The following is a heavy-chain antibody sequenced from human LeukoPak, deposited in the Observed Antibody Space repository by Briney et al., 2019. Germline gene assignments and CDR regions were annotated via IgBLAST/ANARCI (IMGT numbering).Heavy chain of an antibody. V-gene: IGHV3-15*01. D-gene: IGHD1-26*01. Sequence: GGSLRLSCAPSGFTFSSYAMSWVRQAPGKGLEWVGRIKSKTAGGTIDYAAPVKGRFTISRDDSKNTLYLQMNSLRTEDTAVYYCTTGESMVGSTIHIRWADWGQGTLVTVSS. CDR3: TTGESMVGSTIHIRWAD. J-gene: IGHJ4*02. CDR1: GFTFSSYA. CDR2: IKSKTAGGTI.